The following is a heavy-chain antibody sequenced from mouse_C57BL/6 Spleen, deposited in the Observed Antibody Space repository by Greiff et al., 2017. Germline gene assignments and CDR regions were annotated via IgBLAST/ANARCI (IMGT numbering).Heavy chain of an antibody. D-gene: IGHD4-1*01. J-gene: IGHJ3*01. CDR2: FYPGSGSI. CDR1: GYTFTEYT. Sequence: QVQLKESGAELVKPGASVKLSCKASGYTFTEYTIHWVKQRSGQGLEWIGWFYPGSGSIKYNEKFKDKATLTADKSSSTVYMELSRLTSEDSAVYFFARHEVNGDSFAYWGQGTLVTVSA. V-gene: IGHV1-62-2*01. CDR3: ARHEVNGDSFAY.